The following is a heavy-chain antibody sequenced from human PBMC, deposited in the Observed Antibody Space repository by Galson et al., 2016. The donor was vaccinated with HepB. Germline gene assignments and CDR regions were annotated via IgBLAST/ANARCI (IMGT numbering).Heavy chain of an antibody. D-gene: IGHD6-19*01. Sequence: ETLSLTCNVSGGSISSGSSYWAWIRQSPGRGLEWIGTLYFGANTYYNPSLKSRVTISVDTSNNQFSLKLTSVTAEDTAIYYCASKGKEWLVHGYFDYWGQGTLATVSS. CDR2: LYFGANT. CDR1: GGSISSGSSY. J-gene: IGHJ4*02. V-gene: IGHV4-39*01. CDR3: ASKGKEWLVHGYFDY.